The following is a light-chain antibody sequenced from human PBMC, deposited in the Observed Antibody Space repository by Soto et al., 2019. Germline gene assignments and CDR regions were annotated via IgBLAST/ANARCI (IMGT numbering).Light chain of an antibody. Sequence: QLVLTQPPSVSGAPGQRVTISCTGSSSNIGAGYEVHWYQQLPGTAPKLLIYGNTNRPSGVPDRFSGSRSGTSASLTITGLQAEDEADYYCQSYDTSLLRVFGGGTKRTVL. CDR2: GNT. V-gene: IGLV1-40*01. CDR3: QSYDTSLLRV. J-gene: IGLJ3*02. CDR1: SSNIGAGYE.